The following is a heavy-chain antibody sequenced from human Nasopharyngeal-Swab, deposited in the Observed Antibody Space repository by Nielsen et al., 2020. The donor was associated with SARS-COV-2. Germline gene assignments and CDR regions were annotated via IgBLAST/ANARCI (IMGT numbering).Heavy chain of an antibody. D-gene: IGHD3-22*01. V-gene: IGHV1-69*05. CDR2: IIPIFGTA. Sequence: SVKVSCKASGGTFSSYAISWVRQAPGQGLEWMGGIIPIFGTANYAQKFQGRVTITRDTSASTAYMELSSLRSEDTAVYYCARDNNYYDSSGYYSGYYYGMDVWGQGTTVTVSS. CDR3: ARDNNYYDSSGYYSGYYYGMDV. J-gene: IGHJ6*02. CDR1: GGTFSSYA.